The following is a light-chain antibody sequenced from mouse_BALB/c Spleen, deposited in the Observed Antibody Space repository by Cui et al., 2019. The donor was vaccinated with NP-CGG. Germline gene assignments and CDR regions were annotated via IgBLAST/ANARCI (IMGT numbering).Light chain of an antibody. Sequence: QAVVTQESALTTSPGETVTLTCRSSTGAVTTSNYANWVQEKPDHLVTGLIGGTNNRAPGVPARFSGSLIGDKAALTITGAQTEDEAIYFCALWYSNHWVFGGGTKLTDL. J-gene: IGLJ1*01. CDR3: ALWYSNHWV. V-gene: IGLV1*01. CDR1: TGAVTTSNY. CDR2: GTN.